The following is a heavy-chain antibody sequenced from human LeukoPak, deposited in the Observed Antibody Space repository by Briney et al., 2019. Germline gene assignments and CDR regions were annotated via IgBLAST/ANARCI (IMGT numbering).Heavy chain of an antibody. D-gene: IGHD5-12*01. CDR3: AKGGYRRYDWFDY. CDR2: IYYSGST. CDR1: GGPISSYY. V-gene: IGHV4-59*01. J-gene: IGHJ5*01. Sequence: SETLSLTCTVSGGPISSYYWSWIRQPPGKGLEGIGYIYYSGSTNYNPSLKSRVTISVDTSKNQFSLKLSSVTAADTAVYYCAKGGYRRYDWFDYWGQGTLSPSPQ.